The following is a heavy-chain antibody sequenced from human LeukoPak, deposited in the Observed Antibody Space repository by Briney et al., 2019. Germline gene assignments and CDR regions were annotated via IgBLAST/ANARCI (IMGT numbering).Heavy chain of an antibody. Sequence: ASVKVSYKASGYTFSSYALHWVRQAPGQRLECMGWINPGNGYTEYSQKFQGRVTMTRDTSANTAYMELSSLRSEDTAVYYCTRDQVVRGVISAFDIWGQGTMVTISS. J-gene: IGHJ3*02. CDR2: INPGNGYT. V-gene: IGHV1-3*01. D-gene: IGHD3-10*01. CDR1: GYTFSSYA. CDR3: TRDQVVRGVISAFDI.